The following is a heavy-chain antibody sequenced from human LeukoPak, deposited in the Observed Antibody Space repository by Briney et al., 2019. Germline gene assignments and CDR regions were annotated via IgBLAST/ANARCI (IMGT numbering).Heavy chain of an antibody. J-gene: IGHJ6*03. CDR2: ISWNSGSI. V-gene: IGHV3-9*01. CDR1: GFTFDDYA. Sequence: PGGSLRLSCAASGFTFDDYAMHWVRHAPGKGLEWVSGISWNSGSIGYADSVKGRFTISRDNAKNSLYLQMNSLRAEDTALYYCAKGFGSYYYYYYMDVWGKGTTVTVSS. D-gene: IGHD3-16*01. CDR3: AKGFGSYYYYYYMDV.